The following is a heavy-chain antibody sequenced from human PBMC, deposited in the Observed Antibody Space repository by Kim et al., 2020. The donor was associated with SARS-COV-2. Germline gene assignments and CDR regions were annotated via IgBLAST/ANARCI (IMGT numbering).Heavy chain of an antibody. V-gene: IGHV1-69*13. CDR1: GGTICSYA. CDR3: ARAPDGSGSYCQYYLYYG. J-gene: IGHJ6*01. D-gene: IGHD3-10*01. Sequence: SVKVSCKASGGTICSYAISWVRQAPGQGLECMGGIIPIFGTANYAQKFQGRVTITADASTSTAYMELRSLRSEDAAVYYCARAPDGSGSYCQYYLYYG. CDR2: IIPIFGTA.